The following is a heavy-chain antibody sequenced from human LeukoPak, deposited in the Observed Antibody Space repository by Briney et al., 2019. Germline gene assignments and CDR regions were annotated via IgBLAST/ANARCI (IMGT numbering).Heavy chain of an antibody. D-gene: IGHD1-7*01. J-gene: IGHJ6*01. V-gene: IGHV6-1*01. CDR2: TYYRSKWFH. CDR1: GDSVSSNSGA. CDR3: ARVTLNYFYNNYDIDV. Sequence: SETLSLTCAISGDSVSSNSGAWPWTRQYPKRGLEWLGRTYYRSKWFHDYALSVKSRVTINPHTSKNQFSLRLNSVTPEDTAVYYCARVTLNYFYNNYDIDVCGQGTTVTVSS.